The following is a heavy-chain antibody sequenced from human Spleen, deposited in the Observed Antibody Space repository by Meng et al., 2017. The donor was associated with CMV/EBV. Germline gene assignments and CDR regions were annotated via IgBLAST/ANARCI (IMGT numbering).Heavy chain of an antibody. Sequence: SETLSLTCTVSGGSISSINYYWAWIRQPPGKGLDWIGSIYYSGSTYYNSSLKSRVTMSLDTSKNHFSLKLSSVTAADTAVYYCAKHYYDSGGYPDNFDYWGQGTLVTVSS. J-gene: IGHJ4*02. CDR2: IYYSGST. D-gene: IGHD3-22*01. CDR1: GGSISSINYY. CDR3: AKHYYDSGGYPDNFDY. V-gene: IGHV4-39*07.